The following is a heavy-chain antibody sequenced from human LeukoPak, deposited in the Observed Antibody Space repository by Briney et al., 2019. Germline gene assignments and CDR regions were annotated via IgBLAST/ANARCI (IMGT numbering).Heavy chain of an antibody. CDR1: GGSISSYY. D-gene: IGHD4-17*01. Sequence: SETLSLTCTVSGGSISSYYWSWIRQPPGKGLEWIGYIYYSGSTNYNPSLKSRVTISVDTSKNQFSLKLSSVTAADTAVYYCARHHYDYGDHYYFDYWGQGTLVTVSS. J-gene: IGHJ4*02. CDR3: ARHHYDYGDHYYFDY. V-gene: IGHV4-59*08. CDR2: IYYSGST.